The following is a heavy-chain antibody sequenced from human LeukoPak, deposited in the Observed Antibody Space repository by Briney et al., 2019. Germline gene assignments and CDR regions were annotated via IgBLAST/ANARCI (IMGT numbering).Heavy chain of an antibody. D-gene: IGHD3-9*01. V-gene: IGHV3-49*04. CDR2: IRSKAYGGTT. CDR1: GFTFGDYA. CDR3: TRGPDYDILTGYLSGHWFDP. J-gene: IGHJ5*02. Sequence: PGGSLRLSCTASGFTFGDYAMSWVRQAPGKGLEWVGFIRSKAYGGTTEYAASVKGRFTISRDDSKSIAYLQMNSLKTEDTAVYYCTRGPDYDILTGYLSGHWFDPWGQGTLVTVSS.